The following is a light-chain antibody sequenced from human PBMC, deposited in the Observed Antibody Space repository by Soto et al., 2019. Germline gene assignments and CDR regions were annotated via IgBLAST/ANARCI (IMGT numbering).Light chain of an antibody. Sequence: VLTPSPGTLSLSPGERATLYCRASQSFSSYLAWYQHTPGQAPRLLIYSASTRATGIPARFSGSGSGTEFTLTISSLQSEDFAVYYCHQYNHWLTWTFGQGTKVDIK. V-gene: IGKV3-15*01. CDR1: QSFSSY. J-gene: IGKJ1*01. CDR3: HQYNHWLTWT. CDR2: SAS.